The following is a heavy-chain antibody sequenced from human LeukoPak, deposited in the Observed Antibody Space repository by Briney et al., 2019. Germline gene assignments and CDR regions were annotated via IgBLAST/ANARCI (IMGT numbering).Heavy chain of an antibody. CDR1: GYSFGSYW. V-gene: IGHV5-51*01. CDR3: ARHGYGYYFDY. Sequence: GESLKISCKGSGYSFGSYWIGWVRQLPGKGLEGMGIIYAGDSDTTYSPSFQGQVTISADKSINTAYLQWISLKASDTAMYYCARHGYGYYFDYWGQGTLVTVSS. J-gene: IGHJ4*02. CDR2: IYAGDSDT. D-gene: IGHD5-12*01.